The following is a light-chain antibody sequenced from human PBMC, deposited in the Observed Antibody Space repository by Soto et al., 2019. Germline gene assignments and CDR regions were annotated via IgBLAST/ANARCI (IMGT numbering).Light chain of an antibody. V-gene: IGKV3-20*01. Sequence: EIVLTQSPGTLSLSPGERATLSCRASQSVSSSYLAWYQQKPGQAPRLLIYGASSRATGIPDRFSGSGSGTGFTLTISSLEPEDFAVYYCQQYGRSPPFSFGPGTKVDSK. J-gene: IGKJ3*01. CDR3: QQYGRSPPFS. CDR1: QSVSSSY. CDR2: GAS.